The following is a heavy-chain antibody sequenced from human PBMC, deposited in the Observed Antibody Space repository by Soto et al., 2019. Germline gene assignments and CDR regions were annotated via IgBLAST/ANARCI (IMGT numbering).Heavy chain of an antibody. D-gene: IGHD1-26*01. CDR2: ISYDGSNK. V-gene: IGHV3-30-3*01. J-gene: IGHJ4*02. Sequence: GGSLRLSCAASGFTFSSYAMHWVRQAPGKGLEWVAVISYDGSNKYYADSVKGRFTISRDNSKNTLYLQMNSLRAEDTAVYYCARGAEWELLLVDYWGQGTLVTVSS. CDR3: ARGAEWELLLVDY. CDR1: GFTFSSYA.